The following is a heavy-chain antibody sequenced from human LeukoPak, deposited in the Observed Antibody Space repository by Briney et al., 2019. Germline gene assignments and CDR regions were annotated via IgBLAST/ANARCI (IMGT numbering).Heavy chain of an antibody. J-gene: IGHJ3*02. V-gene: IGHV1-8*01. CDR2: MNPNSGNT. D-gene: IGHD3-9*01. Sequence: ASVKVSCKASGYTFTSYDINWVRQATGQGLEWMGWMNPNSGNTGYAQKFQGRVTMTRNTSISTAYMELSSLRSEDTAVYYCARGFYDIFTGYWVDVFDIWDQGTMVTVSS. CDR1: GYTFTSYD. CDR3: ARGFYDIFTGYWVDVFDI.